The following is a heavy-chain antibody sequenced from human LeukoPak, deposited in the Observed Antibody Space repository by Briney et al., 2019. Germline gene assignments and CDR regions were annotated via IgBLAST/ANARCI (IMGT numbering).Heavy chain of an antibody. CDR3: AKDLVEAVAKYYFDY. Sequence: PGGSLRLSCAASGFTFSSYGMSWVRQAPGKGLEWVSAISGSGGSTYYAGSVKGRFTISRDNSKNTLYLQMNSLRAEDTAVYYCAKDLVEAVAKYYFDYWGQGTLVTVSS. D-gene: IGHD6-19*01. CDR1: GFTFSSYG. V-gene: IGHV3-23*01. CDR2: ISGSGGST. J-gene: IGHJ4*02.